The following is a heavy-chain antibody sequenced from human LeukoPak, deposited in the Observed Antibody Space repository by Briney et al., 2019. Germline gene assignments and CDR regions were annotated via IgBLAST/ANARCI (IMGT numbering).Heavy chain of an antibody. Sequence: ASVKVSCKASGYTFTGYYLHWVRQAPGQGPEWMGWINPNSCDTNYAQKFHGSVTMTWDTSSSTAYMGLSRLKSDDTAIYYCARGTAYTEHPFFDYWGQGTLVTLSS. J-gene: IGHJ4*02. CDR1: GYTFTGYY. CDR3: ARGTAYTEHPFFDY. D-gene: IGHD3-16*01. V-gene: IGHV1-2*02. CDR2: INPNSCDT.